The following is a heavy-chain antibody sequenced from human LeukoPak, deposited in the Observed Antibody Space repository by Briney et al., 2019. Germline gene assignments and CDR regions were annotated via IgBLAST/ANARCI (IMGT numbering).Heavy chain of an antibody. J-gene: IGHJ4*02. CDR2: IYYSGST. V-gene: IGHV4-59*08. CDR1: GGSFSGYY. Sequence: KSSETLSLTCAVYGGSFSGYYWSWIRQPPGKGLEWIGYIYYSGSTNYNPSLKSRVTISVDTSKNQFSLKLSSVTAADTAVYYCARASGSYFFDYWGQGTLVTVSS. CDR3: ARASGSYFFDY. D-gene: IGHD1-26*01.